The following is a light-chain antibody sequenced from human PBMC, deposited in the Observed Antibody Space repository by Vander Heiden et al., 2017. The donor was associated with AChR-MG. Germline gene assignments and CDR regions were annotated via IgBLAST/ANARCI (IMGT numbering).Light chain of an antibody. CDR1: STDIGGYKY. J-gene: IGLJ2*01. Sequence: HSALTQPPSLSSSPAHSITISCTGTSTDIGGYKYVSWYQQHPDKVPKLIIYDVSFGAPGVSSRFSGSKSGNTASLTISGLQADDEGHYYCSSYSTGSTRIVFGGGTKVTVL. CDR2: DVS. CDR3: SSYSTGSTRIV. V-gene: IGLV2-14*03.